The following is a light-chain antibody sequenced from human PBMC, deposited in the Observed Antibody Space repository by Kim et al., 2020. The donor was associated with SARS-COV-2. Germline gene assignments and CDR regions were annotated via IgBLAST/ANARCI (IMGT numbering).Light chain of an antibody. CDR2: DAS. J-gene: IGKJ5*01. CDR1: QDIHIA. CDR3: QQFNSYPLT. V-gene: IGKV1-13*02. Sequence: ASIGDRVTITCRASQDIHIALAWYQQKPGKAPRFLIYDASSLKTGVPSRFSGSGSGTDFTLTISSLQPEDFATYYCQQFNSYPLTFVQGTRLEIK.